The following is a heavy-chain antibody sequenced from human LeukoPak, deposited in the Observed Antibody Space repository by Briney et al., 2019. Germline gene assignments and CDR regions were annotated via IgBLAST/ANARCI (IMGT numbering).Heavy chain of an antibody. Sequence: ASVKVSCKASGYTFKTYSFTWVRQAPAQGLEWMGRISAYNGDANYAQKFQGRVALTADTFTSTGYMELTSLRSDDTAVYYCAFRGVIPNYFDYWGQGSLVTVPS. CDR3: AFRGVIPNYFDY. CDR2: ISAYNGDA. D-gene: IGHD3-10*01. CDR1: GYTFKTYS. J-gene: IGHJ4*02. V-gene: IGHV1-18*01.